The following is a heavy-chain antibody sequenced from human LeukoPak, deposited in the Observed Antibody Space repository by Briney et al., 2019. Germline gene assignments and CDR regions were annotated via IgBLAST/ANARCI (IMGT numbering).Heavy chain of an antibody. CDR1: GFTFSSYA. D-gene: IGHD3-22*01. V-gene: IGHV3-23*01. CDR2: ISGSGGST. CDR3: AKMGGGGYYDSSGYYYYFDY. J-gene: IGHJ4*02. Sequence: GGSLRLSCAASGFTFSSYAMSWVRQAPGKGLEWVSAISGSGGSTYYADSVKGRFTISRDNSKNTLYLQMNSLGAEDTAVYYCAKMGGGGYYDSSGYYYYFDYWGQGTLVTVSS.